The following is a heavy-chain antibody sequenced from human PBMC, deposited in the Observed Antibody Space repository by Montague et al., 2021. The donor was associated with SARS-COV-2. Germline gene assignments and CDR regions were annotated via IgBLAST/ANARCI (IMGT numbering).Heavy chain of an antibody. CDR2: IFTRGST. CDR3: TREELAAMRPWFDP. V-gene: IGHV4-61*02. D-gene: IGHD2-2*01. Sequence: TLSLTCTVSGDSVSSGPYYWTWIRQPAGKGLEWIGRIFTRGSTLYNPSLSSRVTISVDTTKNQFSLTLTSVTAADTAMYYCTREELAAMRPWFDPWGQGTLVTVSS. CDR1: GDSVSSGPYY. J-gene: IGHJ5*02.